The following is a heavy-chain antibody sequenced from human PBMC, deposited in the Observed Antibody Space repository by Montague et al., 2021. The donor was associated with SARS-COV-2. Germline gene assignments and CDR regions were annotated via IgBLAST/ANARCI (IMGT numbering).Heavy chain of an antibody. D-gene: IGHD6-19*01. J-gene: IGHJ4*02. CDR2: VNPDGTRT. CDR3: ARGAFSNGLDK. CDR1: GFTFRNHW. Sequence: RLSCSASGFTFRNHWMEWVRQGPGKGLVWVSNVNPDGTRTNYADSAKGRVTISRDNAKNTLYLQIDSLTADDTAVYYCARGAFSNGLDKWGQGTLVTVSS. V-gene: IGHV3-74*01.